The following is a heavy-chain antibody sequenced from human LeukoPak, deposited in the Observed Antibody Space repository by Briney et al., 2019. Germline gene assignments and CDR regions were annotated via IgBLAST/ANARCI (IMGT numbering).Heavy chain of an antibody. CDR3: ARRGGRYGSGSHYRKPFDY. CDR2: INHSGST. V-gene: IGHV4-34*01. Sequence: SETLSLTCAVYGGSFSSYYWSWIRQPPGKGLEWIGEINHSGSTNYNPSLKSRVTISVDTSKNQFSLKLSSVTAADTAVYYCARRGGRYGSGSHYRKPFDYWGQGTLVTVSS. J-gene: IGHJ4*02. CDR1: GGSFSSYY. D-gene: IGHD3-10*01.